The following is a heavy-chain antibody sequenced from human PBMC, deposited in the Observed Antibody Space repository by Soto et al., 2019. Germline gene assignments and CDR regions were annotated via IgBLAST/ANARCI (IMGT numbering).Heavy chain of an antibody. V-gene: IGHV3-23*01. CDR1: GFPFPQYG. J-gene: IGHJ4*02. CDR3: AKEGSMATQAGDCFDS. D-gene: IGHD1-26*01. CDR2: AGRCGNR. Sequence: TWGTLRLSCAASGFPFPQYGMNWVRQAPGKGLEWVAAAGRCGNRYYGDAVGGRFTISEDGARNLVCLQMSRLKLDDTPVYFCAKEGSMATQAGDCFDSWGPGTLVTVSS.